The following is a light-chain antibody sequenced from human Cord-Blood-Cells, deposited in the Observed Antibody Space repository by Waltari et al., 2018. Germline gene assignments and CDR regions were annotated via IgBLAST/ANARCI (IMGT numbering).Light chain of an antibody. CDR2: AAS. CDR3: QQSYSTSNT. J-gene: IGKJ5*01. CDR1: QSISSY. V-gene: IGKV1-39*01. Sequence: DIQMTQSPSSLSASVGDRVTITCRASQSISSYLNWYQKKPGKAPKLLIYAASSLQSGVPSSFSGSGSGTDFTLTISSLQPEDFATYYCQQSYSTSNTFGQGTRLEIK.